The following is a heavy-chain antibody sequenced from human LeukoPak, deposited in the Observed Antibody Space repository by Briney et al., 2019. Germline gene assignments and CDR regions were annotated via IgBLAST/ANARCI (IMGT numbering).Heavy chain of an antibody. CDR3: ARFGYYYGSGKGQQTGDY. CDR2: INSDGSST. CDR1: GFTSISYW. Sequence: PGGSLRLSCAASGFTSISYWMHWVRQAPGKGLVWVSRINSDGSSTSYADSVKGRFTISRDNAKNTLYLQMNSLRAEDTAVYYCARFGYYYGSGKGQQTGDYWGQGTLVTVSS. J-gene: IGHJ4*02. V-gene: IGHV3-74*01. D-gene: IGHD3-10*01.